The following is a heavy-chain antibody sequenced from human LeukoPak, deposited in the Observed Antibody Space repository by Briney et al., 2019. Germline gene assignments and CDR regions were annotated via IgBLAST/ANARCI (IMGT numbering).Heavy chain of an antibody. Sequence: GGSLRLSCSASGFPFSSYAMSWVRQAPGEGLEWVSGISDSGGATYSADSVKGRLIISRDNSKNTLYLQMNSLRAEDTAIYYCADLGTTYYYDRSTYWGHGTLVTVSS. CDR2: ISDSGGAT. D-gene: IGHD3-22*01. CDR3: ADLGTTYYYDRSTY. V-gene: IGHV3-23*01. CDR1: GFPFSSYA. J-gene: IGHJ4*01.